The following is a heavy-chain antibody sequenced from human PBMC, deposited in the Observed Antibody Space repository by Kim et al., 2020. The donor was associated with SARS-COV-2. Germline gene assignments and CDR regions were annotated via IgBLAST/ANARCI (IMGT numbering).Heavy chain of an antibody. V-gene: IGHV1-2*02. CDR3: ARDMRSTKIFDY. J-gene: IGHJ4*02. Sequence: THAQKFQGRVTMTRDTSISTAYMELSRLRSDDTAVYYCARDMRSTKIFDYWGQGTLVTVSS. D-gene: IGHD2-2*01.